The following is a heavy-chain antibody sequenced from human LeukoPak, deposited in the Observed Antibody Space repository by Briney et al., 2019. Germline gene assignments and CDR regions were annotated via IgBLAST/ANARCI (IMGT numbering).Heavy chain of an antibody. J-gene: IGHJ4*02. D-gene: IGHD6-13*01. CDR3: ARDHSSSSEDY. CDR2: IYYTGST. CDR1: GGSISSSSYY. Sequence: SETLSLTCTVSGGSISSSSYYWGWLRQPPGKGLEWIGSIYYTGSTYHNPSLKSRVTISVDTSKNQCSLKLNSVTAADTAVYYCARDHSSSSEDYWGQGTLVTVSS. V-gene: IGHV4-39*07.